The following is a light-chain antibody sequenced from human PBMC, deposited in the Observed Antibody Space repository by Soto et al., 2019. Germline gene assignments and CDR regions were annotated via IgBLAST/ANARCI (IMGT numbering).Light chain of an antibody. CDR2: EVT. CDR1: SSDVGGYNY. CDR3: SAYTARSTLV. Sequence: QSVLTQPASVSGSPGQSITISCTGTSSDVGGYNYVSWYQQHPGKAPKLIIFEVTSRPSGVSNRFSGSQSGNTASLTISGLQAEDEADYYCSAYTARSTLVFGGGTKLTVL. J-gene: IGLJ3*02. V-gene: IGLV2-14*01.